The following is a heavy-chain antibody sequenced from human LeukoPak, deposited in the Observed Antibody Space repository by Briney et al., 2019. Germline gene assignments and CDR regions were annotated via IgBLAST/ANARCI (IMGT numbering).Heavy chain of an antibody. CDR1: GFTFYVAW. CDR2: SAATPDGPIT. Sequence: GGSLRLSCAASGFTFYVAWMSWVRQTPGKGLQWVARSAATPDGPITEYATPVRGRFTISRDDSRNMVYLQMRSLRTDDTAIYYCVWSSTWNKRFYLDQWGQGTLVTVSS. V-gene: IGHV3-15*04. D-gene: IGHD6-6*01. J-gene: IGHJ4*02. CDR3: VWSSTWNKRFYLDQ.